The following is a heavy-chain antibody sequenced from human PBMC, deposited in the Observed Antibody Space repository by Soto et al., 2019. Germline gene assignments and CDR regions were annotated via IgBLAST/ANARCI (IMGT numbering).Heavy chain of an antibody. CDR3: ARVKYFHSSAHYYYGMDG. Sequence: GGSLRLSCAAPGFTFSSYAMHWVRQAPGKGLEWVAVISYDGSNKYYADSVKGRFTISRDNSKNTLYLQMNSLRAEDTAVYYCARVKYFHSSAHYYYGMDGWGQGTTVTVSS. D-gene: IGHD6-13*01. J-gene: IGHJ6*02. V-gene: IGHV3-30-3*01. CDR1: GFTFSSYA. CDR2: ISYDGSNK.